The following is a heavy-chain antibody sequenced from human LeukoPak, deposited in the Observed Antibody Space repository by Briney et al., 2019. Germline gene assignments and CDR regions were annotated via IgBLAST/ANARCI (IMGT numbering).Heavy chain of an antibody. V-gene: IGHV3-21*01. CDR1: GFTFSSYS. J-gene: IGHJ1*01. CDR3: AKDVIWYSSSWYGYFQH. D-gene: IGHD6-13*01. CDR2: ISSSSSYI. Sequence: GGSLRLSCAAFGFTFSSYSMNWVRQAPGKGLEWVSSISSSSSYIYYADSVKGRFTISRDNSKNTLYLQMNSLRAEDTAVYYCAKDVIWYSSSWYGYFQHWGQGTLVTVSS.